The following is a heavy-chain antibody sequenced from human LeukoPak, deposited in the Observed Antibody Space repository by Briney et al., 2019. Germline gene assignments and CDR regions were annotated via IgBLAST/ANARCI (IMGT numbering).Heavy chain of an antibody. CDR1: GFTVSSNY. CDR3: ARELLPPFDAFDI. Sequence: PGGSLRLSCAASGFTVSSNYMSWVRQAPGKGLEWVSVIYSGGSTYYADSVKGRFTISRDNSKNTLYLQMNSLRAEDTAVYYCARELLPPFDAFDIWGQGTMDTVSS. D-gene: IGHD3-22*01. CDR2: IYSGGST. V-gene: IGHV3-53*01. J-gene: IGHJ3*02.